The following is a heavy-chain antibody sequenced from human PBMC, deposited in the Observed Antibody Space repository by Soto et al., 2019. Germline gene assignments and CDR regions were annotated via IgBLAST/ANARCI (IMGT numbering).Heavy chain of an antibody. CDR1: GFTFSSYG. D-gene: IGHD6-19*01. V-gene: IGHV3-15*07. CDR2: IKSKTDGGTT. J-gene: IGHJ4*02. Sequence: GWSLRLSCAASGFTFSSYGIHWVRQAPGKGLEWVGRIKSKTDGGTTDYAAPVKGRFTISRDDSKNTLYLQMNSLKTEDTAVYYCTTDSSGWYDYWGQGTLVTVSS. CDR3: TTDSSGWYDY.